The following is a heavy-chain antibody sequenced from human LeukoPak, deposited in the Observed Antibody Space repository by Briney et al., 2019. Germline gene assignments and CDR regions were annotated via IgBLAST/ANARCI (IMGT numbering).Heavy chain of an antibody. CDR2: INPNSGGT. CDR3: ARSWDYYDSSGYYQ. J-gene: IGHJ4*02. V-gene: IGHV1-2*02. D-gene: IGHD3-22*01. Sequence: ASVKVSCKASGYTFTGYYMHWVRQAPGQGLEWMGWINPNSGGTNYAQKFQGRVTVTRDTSISTAYMELSRLRSDDTAVYYCARSWDYYDSSGYYQWGQGTLVTVSS. CDR1: GYTFTGYY.